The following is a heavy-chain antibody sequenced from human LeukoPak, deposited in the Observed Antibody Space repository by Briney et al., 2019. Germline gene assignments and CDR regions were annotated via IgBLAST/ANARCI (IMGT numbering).Heavy chain of an antibody. J-gene: IGHJ4*02. CDR3: ARVGPGYSYGFDY. Sequence: ASVKVSCKASGYTFTSYFMHWVRQAPGQGLEWMGMINPSSGSTNYAQKFQGRVTMTRDTSASIVYMELSSLRSEDTAVYNCARVGPGYSYGFDYWGQGTLVTVSS. D-gene: IGHD5-18*01. CDR2: INPSSGST. CDR1: GYTFTSYF. V-gene: IGHV1-46*01.